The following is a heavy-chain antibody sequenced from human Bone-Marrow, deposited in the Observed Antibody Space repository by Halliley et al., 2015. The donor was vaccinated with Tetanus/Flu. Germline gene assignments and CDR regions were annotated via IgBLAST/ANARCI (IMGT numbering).Heavy chain of an antibody. D-gene: IGHD1-26*01. CDR2: INTVGTDI. CDR3: ARDQPAARGGSYDY. CDR1: GFTFNTYW. Sequence: SLRLSCAASGFTFNTYWMHWVRQAPGKGLPWVSRINTVGTDISYADSVKGRFTISRDNAKNTLYLQMDSLRAEDTAVYYCARDQPAARGGSYDYWGQGTLVTVSS. V-gene: IGHV3-74*01. J-gene: IGHJ4*02.